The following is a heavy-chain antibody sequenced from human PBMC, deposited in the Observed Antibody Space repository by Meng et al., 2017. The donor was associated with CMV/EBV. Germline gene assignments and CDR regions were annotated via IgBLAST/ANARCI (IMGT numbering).Heavy chain of an antibody. CDR3: AKDLLLFGGANAYFDH. Sequence: GGSLRLSCVASGFTSDNYGMHWVRQTPGKGLEWVAFIRHDGTTKFYGDSVKGRFTISRDNSKNTVYLQMNSLRPEETAIYYCAKDLLLFGGANAYFDHWARERWSPSPQ. CDR1: GFTSDNYG. D-gene: IGHD3-16*01. V-gene: IGHV3-30*02. CDR2: IRHDGTTK. J-gene: IGHJ4*02.